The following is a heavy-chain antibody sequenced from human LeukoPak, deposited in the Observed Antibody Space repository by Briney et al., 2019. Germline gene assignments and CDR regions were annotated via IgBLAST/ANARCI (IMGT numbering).Heavy chain of an antibody. CDR1: GASFSGYY. Sequence: PSETLSLTCAVYGASFSGYYWSWIRQPPGKGLEWIGEINHSGSTNYNPSLKSRVTISVDTSKNQFSLKLSSVTAADTAVYYCARIIMILYYYYGMDVWGQGTTVTVSS. V-gene: IGHV4-34*01. CDR3: ARIIMILYYYYGMDV. J-gene: IGHJ6*02. CDR2: INHSGST. D-gene: IGHD3-16*01.